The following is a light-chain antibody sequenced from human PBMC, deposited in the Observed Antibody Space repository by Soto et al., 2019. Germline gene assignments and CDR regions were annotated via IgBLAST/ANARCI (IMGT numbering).Light chain of an antibody. J-gene: IGKJ1*01. CDR1: QSISSY. V-gene: IGKV1-5*03. Sequence: DIQMTQSPSSLSASVGDRVTISCRASQSISSYLNWYQQKPGKAPKLLIYKASTLKSGVPSMFSGRGSGTEFTLTISSLQPDDLATYYCQHYNSYSEALGPGTKGDIK. CDR2: KAS. CDR3: QHYNSYSEA.